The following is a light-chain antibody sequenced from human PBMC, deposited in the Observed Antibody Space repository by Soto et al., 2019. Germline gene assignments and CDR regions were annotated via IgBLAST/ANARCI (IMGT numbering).Light chain of an antibody. CDR3: QQYGSPPRP. J-gene: IGKJ5*01. CDR2: DAF. V-gene: IGKV3-20*01. Sequence: IGLEWRPVSLSLYYRERATLSCRASQSVSRYLAWYQQKPDQAPRLLIYDAFNRATGIPARFSGSGSGTDFTLTISRLEPEDSAVYYCQQYGSPPRPFGQGTRLEI. CDR1: QSVSRY.